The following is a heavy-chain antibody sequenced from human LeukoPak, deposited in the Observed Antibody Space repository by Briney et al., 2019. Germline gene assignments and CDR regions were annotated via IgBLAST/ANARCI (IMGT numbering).Heavy chain of an antibody. V-gene: IGHV4-4*07. J-gene: IGHJ5*02. CDR3: ASSRNPLPYVS. CDR2: IYSSGST. Sequence: PSETLSLTCTVSGGSISSYYWSWIRQPAGKGLEWIGRIYSSGSTSNNPSLKSRVTMSVDTSKNQFSLNLSSVTAADTAVYYCASSRNPLPYVSWGQGTLVTVSS. D-gene: IGHD3-10*02. CDR1: GGSISSYY.